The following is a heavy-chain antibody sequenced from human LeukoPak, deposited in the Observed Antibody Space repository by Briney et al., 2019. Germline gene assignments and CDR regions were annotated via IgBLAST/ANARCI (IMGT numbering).Heavy chain of an antibody. D-gene: IGHD1-26*01. Sequence: ASVKVSCKASGFTFNGYYVHWARQAPGQGLEWMGRIHPYSGGSNSAQKFQGRVTMARDMSINTVYMELSGLRSDDTALYYCGSAVPAIVIPQNGFDIWGPGTMVTVSS. CDR2: IHPYSGGS. J-gene: IGHJ3*02. CDR3: GSAVPAIVIPQNGFDI. CDR1: GFTFNGYY. V-gene: IGHV1-2*06.